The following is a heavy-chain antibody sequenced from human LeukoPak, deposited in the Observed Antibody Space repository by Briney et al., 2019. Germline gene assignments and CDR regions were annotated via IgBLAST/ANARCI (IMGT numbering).Heavy chain of an antibody. CDR2: IYTSGST. CDR3: ARHEDYYGSGSPDGYYYYYYYIDV. J-gene: IGHJ6*03. V-gene: IGHV4-4*09. CDR1: GDSISSYY. Sequence: SETLSLTCTVSGDSISSYYWSWLRQPPGKGLEWIGYIYTSGSTKYNPSLKSRVTISVDTSKNQFSLKLSSVAAADTAVYYCARHEDYYGSGSPDGYYYYYYYIDVWGKGTTVTVSS. D-gene: IGHD3-10*01.